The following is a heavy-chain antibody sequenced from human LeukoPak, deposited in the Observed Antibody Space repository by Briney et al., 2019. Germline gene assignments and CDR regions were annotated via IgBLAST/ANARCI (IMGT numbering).Heavy chain of an antibody. D-gene: IGHD2-2*01. CDR2: ISRRSTYI. CDR3: ARDSGIGYCSSTSCYDVY. J-gene: IGHJ4*02. Sequence: GGSLRLSCAASGFTVSNYTINWVRQPPGKGLEWVSSISRRSTYIYYADSVKGRFTISKDNAKNSLYLQMDSLRAEDTAVYYCARDSGIGYCSSTSCYDVYWGQGTLVTVSS. CDR1: GFTVSNYT. V-gene: IGHV3-21*01.